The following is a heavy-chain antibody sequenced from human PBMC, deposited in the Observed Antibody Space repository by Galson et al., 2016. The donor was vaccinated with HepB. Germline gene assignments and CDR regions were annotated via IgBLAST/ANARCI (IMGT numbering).Heavy chain of an antibody. Sequence: PALVKPTQTLTLTCIFSGFSLSTTGVGVGWMRQPPGKTLEWLAHIYWDGDERYSPSLKSRLTITEGTSKNRVVLTMTNMDPVDTATYYCVHIVHSGSYYYFAYWGQGTLVTVSS. D-gene: IGHD1-26*01. CDR3: VHIVHSGSYYYFAY. V-gene: IGHV2-5*02. CDR2: IYWDGDE. CDR1: GFSLSTTGVG. J-gene: IGHJ4*02.